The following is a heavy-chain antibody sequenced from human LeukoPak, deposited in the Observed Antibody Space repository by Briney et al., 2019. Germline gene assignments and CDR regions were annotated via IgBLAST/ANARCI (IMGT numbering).Heavy chain of an antibody. V-gene: IGHV4-39*07. CDR2: IYYSGST. CDR1: GGSISSSSYY. Sequence: SETLSLTCTVSGGSISSSSYYWGWIRQPPGKGLEWIGSIYYSGSTYYNPSLKSRVTISVDTSKNQFSLKLRSVTAADTAVYYCARVVVVITTSQLFNWFDPWGQGTLVTVSS. D-gene: IGHD3-22*01. J-gene: IGHJ5*02. CDR3: ARVVVVITTSQLFNWFDP.